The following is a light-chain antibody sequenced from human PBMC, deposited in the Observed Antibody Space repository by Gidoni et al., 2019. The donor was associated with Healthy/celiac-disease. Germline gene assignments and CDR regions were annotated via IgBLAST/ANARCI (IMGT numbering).Light chain of an antibody. V-gene: IGKV3-11*01. CDR3: QQRSNWPHLT. CDR2: DAS. CDR1: QSVSSY. Sequence: EIVLTQSPATLSLSPGERATLSCRASQSVSSYLAWYQQKPGQAPRLLIYDASNRATDIPARFSGSGSGTDFTLTISSLEPEDFAVYYCQQRSNWPHLTFGHXTKVDIK. J-gene: IGKJ3*01.